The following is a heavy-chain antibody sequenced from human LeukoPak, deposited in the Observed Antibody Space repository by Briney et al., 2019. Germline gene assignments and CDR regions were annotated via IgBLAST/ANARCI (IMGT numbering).Heavy chain of an antibody. CDR1: GYTFTGYY. D-gene: IGHD3-3*01. CDR3: ARGRGFWSGYYFDY. Sequence: ASVKVSCKASGYTFTGYYMHWVRQAPGQGLEWMGWINPNSGGTNYAQKFQGRVTMTRDTSISTAYMELSRLRSDDTAVYYCARGRGFWSGYYFDYWGQGTLVTVSS. CDR2: INPNSGGT. J-gene: IGHJ4*02. V-gene: IGHV1-2*02.